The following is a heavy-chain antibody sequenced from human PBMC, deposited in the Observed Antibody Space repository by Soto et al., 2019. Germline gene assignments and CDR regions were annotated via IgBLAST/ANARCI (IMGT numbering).Heavy chain of an antibody. Sequence: QVQLVQSGAEMKNPGASVKVSCKASGYTFTSYGISWVRQAPGQGLEWMGWISGFNDDTNHAQKLQGRVTMTKDTSTSTAYMELRSLKSDDTAVYYCARSGSYYPARNWFGPWAREPWSPSRQ. CDR3: ARSGSYYPARNWFGP. V-gene: IGHV1-18*01. D-gene: IGHD3-10*01. CDR2: ISGFNDDT. CDR1: GYTFTSYG. J-gene: IGHJ5*02.